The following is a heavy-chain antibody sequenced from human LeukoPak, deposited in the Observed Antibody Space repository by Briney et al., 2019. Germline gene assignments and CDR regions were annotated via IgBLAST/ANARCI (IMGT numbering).Heavy chain of an antibody. CDR1: GFTFDDYA. D-gene: IGHD2-15*01. J-gene: IGHJ6*02. Sequence: GSSQRLSYAASGFTFDDYAMHWARRARGGGRGWVSGIGRNCGRISYADCVKGRFTISRDSAKNSLYLPMNSLSAHETSLYSSEKDVVVAAATPTLADYYCMEVWGQGTPVTVSS. CDR2: IGRNCGRI. V-gene: IGHV3-9*01. CDR3: EKDVVVAAATPTLADYYCMEV.